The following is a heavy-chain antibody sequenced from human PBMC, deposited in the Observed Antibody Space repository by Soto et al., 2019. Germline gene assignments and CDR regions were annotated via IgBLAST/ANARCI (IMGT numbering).Heavy chain of an antibody. J-gene: IGHJ4*02. D-gene: IGHD4-17*01. V-gene: IGHV3-23*01. CDR3: AKDWVDGGEFDY. CDR2: ISGSGGST. CDR1: GFTFSSYA. Sequence: EVQLLESGGGLVQPGGSLRLSCAASGFTFSSYAMSWVRQAPGKGLEWVSAISGSGGSTYYADSVKGRFTISRDNSKNALYLQMNSLRAEDTVVYYCAKDWVDGGEFDYRGQGTLVNVSS.